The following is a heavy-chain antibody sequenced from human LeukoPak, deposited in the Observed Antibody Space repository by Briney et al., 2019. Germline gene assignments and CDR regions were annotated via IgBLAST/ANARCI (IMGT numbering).Heavy chain of an antibody. Sequence: GRSLRLSCAAPGFTFSSYAMHWVRQAPGKGLEWVAVISYDGSNKYYADSVKGRFTISRGNSKNTLYLQMNSLRAEDTAVYYCARDPLGTRPGFDYRGQGTLVTVSS. CDR3: ARDPLGTRPGFDY. CDR1: GFTFSSYA. D-gene: IGHD1-1*01. CDR2: ISYDGSNK. V-gene: IGHV3-30*04. J-gene: IGHJ4*02.